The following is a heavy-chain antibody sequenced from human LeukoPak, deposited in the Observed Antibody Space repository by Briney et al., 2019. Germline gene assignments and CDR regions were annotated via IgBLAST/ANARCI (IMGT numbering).Heavy chain of an antibody. Sequence: PGGSLRLSCAASGFTFSSYAMHWVRQAPGKALEWVAVISYDGSNKYYADSVKGRFTISRDNSKNTLYLQMNSLRAEDTAVYYCARVQPLSYAEDYWGQGTLVTVSS. D-gene: IGHD2-2*01. CDR3: ARVQPLSYAEDY. CDR1: GFTFSSYA. V-gene: IGHV3-30*04. CDR2: ISYDGSNK. J-gene: IGHJ4*02.